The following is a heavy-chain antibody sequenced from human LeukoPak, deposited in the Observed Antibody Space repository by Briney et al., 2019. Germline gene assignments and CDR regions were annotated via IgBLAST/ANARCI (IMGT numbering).Heavy chain of an antibody. D-gene: IGHD3-22*01. J-gene: IGHJ3*02. CDR1: GFTFSSYG. CDR3: ARGSYDSSGDFLRGPIRGEAFNI. CDR2: ISNDASNK. Sequence: GGSLRLSCAASGFTFSSYGMHWVRQAPGKGLEWVAVISNDASNKYYGDSVKGRFTISRDNSKNTLYLQMNSLRAGDTAVYYCARGSYDSSGDFLRGPIRGEAFNIWGQGTMVTVSS. V-gene: IGHV3-30*03.